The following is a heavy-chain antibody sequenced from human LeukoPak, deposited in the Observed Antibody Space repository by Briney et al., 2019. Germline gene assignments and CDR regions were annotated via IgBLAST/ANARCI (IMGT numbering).Heavy chain of an antibody. Sequence: SVKVSCKASGGTFSSYAISWVRQAPGQGLEWMGRTIPILGIANYAQKFQGRVTITADKSTSTAYMELSSLRSEDTAVYYCARALATVSVARFDPWGQGTLVTVSS. CDR2: TIPILGIA. V-gene: IGHV1-69*04. J-gene: IGHJ5*02. CDR3: ARALATVSVARFDP. D-gene: IGHD6-19*01. CDR1: GGTFSSYA.